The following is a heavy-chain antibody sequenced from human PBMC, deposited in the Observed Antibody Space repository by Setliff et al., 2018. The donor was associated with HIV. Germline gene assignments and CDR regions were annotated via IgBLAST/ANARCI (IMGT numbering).Heavy chain of an antibody. D-gene: IGHD3-22*01. V-gene: IGHV1-46*01. J-gene: IGHJ6*02. CDR3: AKDDRYYYDTSGRYGLDV. CDR1: GYTFIDYY. CDR2: INPSGGST. Sequence: ASVKVSCKASGYTFIDYYMHWVRQAPGQGLEWMGMINPSGGSTSYAQNFQGRVTMTRDTSTHTVYMELTSLRSDDTAVYYCAKDDRYYYDTSGRYGLDVWGQGTTVTVSS.